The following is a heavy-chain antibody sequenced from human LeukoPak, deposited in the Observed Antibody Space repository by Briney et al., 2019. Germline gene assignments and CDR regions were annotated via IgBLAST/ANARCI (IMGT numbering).Heavy chain of an antibody. CDR2: ISWNSGNI. J-gene: IGHJ5*02. D-gene: IGHD5-12*01. Sequence: GGSLRLSCAASGFTFDNYAMHWVRQAPGKGLEWVSGISWNSGNIGYADSVRGRFTISRDNAKNSLYLQMNSLRVEDTALYYCAKDSGSSSGYESWFDPWGQGTLVTVSS. V-gene: IGHV3-9*01. CDR3: AKDSGSSSGYESWFDP. CDR1: GFTFDNYA.